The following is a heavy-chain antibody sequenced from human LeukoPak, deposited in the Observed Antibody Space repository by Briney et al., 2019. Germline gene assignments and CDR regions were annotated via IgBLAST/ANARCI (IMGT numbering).Heavy chain of an antibody. CDR3: ARTKFGGIDYFDY. Sequence: PSETLSLTCAVYGGSFSGYYWSWIRQPPGKGLEWIGEINHSGSTNYNPSLKSRVTISVDTSKNQFSLKLGSVTAADTAVYYCARTKFGGIDYFDYWGQGTLVTVSS. CDR1: GGSFSGYY. CDR2: INHSGST. V-gene: IGHV4-34*01. D-gene: IGHD3-16*01. J-gene: IGHJ4*02.